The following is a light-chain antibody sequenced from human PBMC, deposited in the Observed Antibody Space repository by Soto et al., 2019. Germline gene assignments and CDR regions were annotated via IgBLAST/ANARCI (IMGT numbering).Light chain of an antibody. CDR2: KAS. V-gene: IGKV1-5*03. Sequence: DIEIPQSPSTLSRWVGESVTSTGRASQSISTWLAWYQHKPGKAPKLLIYKASSLEDAVPSRVRGRRSGKEFCLALRSLQPDDFATYYCEPYNTDSRVFGQGTKVDIK. CDR1: QSISTW. CDR3: EPYNTDSRV. J-gene: IGKJ1*01.